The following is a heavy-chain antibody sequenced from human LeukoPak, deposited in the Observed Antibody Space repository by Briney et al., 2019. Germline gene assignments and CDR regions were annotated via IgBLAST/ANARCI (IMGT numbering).Heavy chain of an antibody. CDR1: GGSFSGYY. J-gene: IGHJ5*02. CDR2: INHSGST. V-gene: IGHV4-34*01. D-gene: IGHD3-3*01. CDR3: ARGPQQSITIFGVADSYNWFDP. Sequence: SETLSLTCAVYGGSFSGYYWSWIRQPPGKGLEWIGEINHSGSTNYNPSLKSRVTISVDTSKNQFSLKLSSVTAADTAVYYCARGPQQSITIFGVADSYNWFDPWGQGTLVTVSS.